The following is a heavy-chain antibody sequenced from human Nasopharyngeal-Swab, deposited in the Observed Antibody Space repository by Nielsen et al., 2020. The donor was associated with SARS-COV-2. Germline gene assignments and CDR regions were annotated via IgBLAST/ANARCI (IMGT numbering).Heavy chain of an antibody. V-gene: IGHV1-2*02. CDR3: ARDYYDNYDSDY. D-gene: IGHD3-22*01. Sequence: ASVKVSCKTSGYTFTDYYIHWMRQVPGQGLEWVGFINPDSGDTKYAQKFQGRVTVSSDRSRSTAYIELSRLRSDDTAVYYCARDYYDNYDSDYWGQGTLVTVSS. J-gene: IGHJ4*02. CDR1: GYTFTDYY. CDR2: INPDSGDT.